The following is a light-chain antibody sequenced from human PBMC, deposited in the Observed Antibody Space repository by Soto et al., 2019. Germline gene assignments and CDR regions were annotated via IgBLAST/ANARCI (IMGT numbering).Light chain of an antibody. J-gene: IGLJ1*01. Sequence: QSGLAQRRAGKGSPGQRVTFSCTRSSSNIGAGYDVHWYQQLPGTAPKLLIYGNSNRPSGVPDRFSGSKSGTSASLAITGLQAEDEADYYCQSYDRSLSGSDAFGPGTKVTVL. V-gene: IGLV1-40*01. CDR3: QSYDRSLSGSDA. CDR2: GNS. CDR1: SSNIGAGYD.